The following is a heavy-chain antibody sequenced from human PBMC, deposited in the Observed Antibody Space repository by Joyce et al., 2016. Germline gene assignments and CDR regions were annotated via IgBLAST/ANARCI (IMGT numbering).Heavy chain of an antibody. CDR3: ARERDYTTGVTGWFDP. J-gene: IGHJ5*02. D-gene: IGHD1-1*01. Sequence: QVQLVQSGAEVKKPGSSVKVSCKASGGTFSSYAISWVRQAPGQGLEWMGGIIPIVGTASYAQKFQGRVTITADEFTSTADMGLSSLGSEDTAVYYCARERDYTTGVTGWFDPWGQGTLVTVSS. CDR1: GGTFSSYA. V-gene: IGHV1-69*01. CDR2: IIPIVGTA.